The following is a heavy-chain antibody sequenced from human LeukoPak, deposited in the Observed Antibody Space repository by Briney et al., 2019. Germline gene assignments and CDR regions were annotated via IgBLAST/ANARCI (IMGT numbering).Heavy chain of an antibody. V-gene: IGHV6-1*01. CDR1: GDSLSRNSAA. CDR2: TYYRSKWYN. CDR3: VRWRSGSAEFNY. Sequence: SQTLSLTCALSGDSLSRNSAACAWSRQSPSRGLEWLGRTYYRSKWYNDYAVSVKSRITINPDTSKNQFSLQLNFVTPEDTAVYYCVRWRSGSAEFNYWGQGTLVTVSS. J-gene: IGHJ4*02. D-gene: IGHD2-15*01.